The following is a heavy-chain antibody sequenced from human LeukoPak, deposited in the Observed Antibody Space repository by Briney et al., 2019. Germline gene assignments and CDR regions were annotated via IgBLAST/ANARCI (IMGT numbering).Heavy chain of an antibody. V-gene: IGHV4-34*01. D-gene: IGHD1-1*01. CDR3: ARGRVSSSTWYSTYYYYFYMDV. CDR1: GGSLSGYY. Sequence: SETLSLTCAVYGGSLSGYYWSWIRQPPGKGLEWIGEMNHSGSTNYNPSLKSRVTISVDTTKNLLSLRLRSVTAADTAVYFCARGRVSSSTWYSTYYYYFYMDVWGKGTTVTVSS. CDR2: MNHSGST. J-gene: IGHJ6*03.